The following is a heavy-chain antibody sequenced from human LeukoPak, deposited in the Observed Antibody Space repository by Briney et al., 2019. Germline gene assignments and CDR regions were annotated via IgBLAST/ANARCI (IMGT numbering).Heavy chain of an antibody. CDR1: GGSISSSSYY. V-gene: IGHV4-39*07. J-gene: IGHJ3*02. Sequence: SETLSLTCTVSGGSISSSSYYWGWIRQPPGKGLEWIGSIYYSGSTYYNPSLKSRVTISVDTSKNQFSLKLSSVTAADTAVYYCARDNQVDTAMVTDDAFDIWGQGTMVTVSS. D-gene: IGHD5-18*01. CDR3: ARDNQVDTAMVTDDAFDI. CDR2: IYYSGST.